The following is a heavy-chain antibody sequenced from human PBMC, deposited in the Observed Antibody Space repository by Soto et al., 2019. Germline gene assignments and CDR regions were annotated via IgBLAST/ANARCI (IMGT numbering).Heavy chain of an antibody. J-gene: IGHJ4*02. Sequence: QVQLQESGPGLVKPSETLSLTCTVSGGSISSYYWSWIRQPPGKGLEWIGYIYYSGSTNYNPPLKSRVTISVDTSKNQFSLKLSSVTAADTAVYYCAREVNWNYGGRYFDYWGQGTLVTVSS. CDR1: GGSISSYY. CDR2: IYYSGST. D-gene: IGHD1-7*01. V-gene: IGHV4-59*01. CDR3: AREVNWNYGGRYFDY.